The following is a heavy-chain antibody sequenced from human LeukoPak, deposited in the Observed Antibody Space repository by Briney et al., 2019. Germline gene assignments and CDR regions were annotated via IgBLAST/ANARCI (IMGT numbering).Heavy chain of an antibody. J-gene: IGHJ6*02. V-gene: IGHV3-53*04. CDR3: ASGTTATYYGMDV. CDR1: GFTVSNIY. D-gene: IGHD1-14*01. CDR2: IYSGGST. Sequence: PGGSLRLSCAASGFTVSNIYMSWVRQAPGKGLEWVSVIYSGGSTYYADSVKGRFTISRHNSKNTLYLQMNSLRAEDTAVYYCASGTTATYYGMDVWGQGTTVTVSS.